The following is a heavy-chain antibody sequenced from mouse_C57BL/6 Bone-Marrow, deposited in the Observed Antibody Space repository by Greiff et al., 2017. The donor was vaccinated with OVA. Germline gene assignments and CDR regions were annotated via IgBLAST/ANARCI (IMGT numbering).Heavy chain of an antibody. CDR1: GFTFSDFY. V-gene: IGHV7-1*01. Sequence: EVNVVESGGGLVQPGRSLRLSCATSGFTFSDFYMEWVRQAPGKGLEWIGASRNKANDYTTEYSASVKGKFIVSRDTSQSILYLQMNALEAEDTAIYYCARDDYDWYFDVWGTGTAVTVSA. D-gene: IGHD2-4*01. CDR2: SRNKANDYTT. CDR3: ARDDYDWYFDV. J-gene: IGHJ1*03.